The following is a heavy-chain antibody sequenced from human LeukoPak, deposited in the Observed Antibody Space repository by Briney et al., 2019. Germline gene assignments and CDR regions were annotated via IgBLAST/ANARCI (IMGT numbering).Heavy chain of an antibody. CDR1: EFSVGSNY. J-gene: IGHJ4*02. CDR2: IYSGGST. D-gene: IGHD3-16*01. Sequence: GGSLRLSCAASEFSVGSNYMTWVRQAPGKGLEWVSLIYSGGSTYYADSVKGRFTISRDNSKNTLYLQMNSLRVEDTAVYFCAKKGSWGRFDFWGQGTRVTVSS. CDR3: AKKGSWGRFDF. V-gene: IGHV3-66*01.